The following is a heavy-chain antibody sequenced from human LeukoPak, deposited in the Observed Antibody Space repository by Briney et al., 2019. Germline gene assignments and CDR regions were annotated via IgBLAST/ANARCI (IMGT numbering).Heavy chain of an antibody. CDR3: ARDSAPYSYDSSGYYVYAFDM. J-gene: IGHJ3*02. Sequence: SVKVSCKASGGTFSSYAISWVRQAPGQGLEWMRRIISVLPVANYAQNFHDRVTITADKSTSTAYMELSSLRSEDTAVYYCARDSAPYSYDSSGYYVYAFDMWGQGTMVTVSS. CDR1: GGTFSSYA. CDR2: IISVLPVA. V-gene: IGHV1-69*04. D-gene: IGHD3-22*01.